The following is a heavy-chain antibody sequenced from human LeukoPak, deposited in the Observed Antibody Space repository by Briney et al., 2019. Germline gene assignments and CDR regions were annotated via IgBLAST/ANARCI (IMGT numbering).Heavy chain of an antibody. D-gene: IGHD6-19*01. CDR1: GGSISSYY. V-gene: IGHV4-4*07. CDR2: IYTSGST. Sequence: SETLSLTCTVSGGSISSYYWSWIRQPAGKGLEWIGRIYTSGSTNYSPSLKSRVTMSVDTSKNQFSLKLSSVTAADTAVYYCARDHWGIAVAGTIFGAFDIWGQGTMVTVSS. J-gene: IGHJ3*02. CDR3: ARDHWGIAVAGTIFGAFDI.